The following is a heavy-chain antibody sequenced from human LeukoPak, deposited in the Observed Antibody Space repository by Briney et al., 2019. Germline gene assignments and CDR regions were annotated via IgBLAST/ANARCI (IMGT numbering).Heavy chain of an antibody. J-gene: IGHJ4*02. Sequence: PGGSLRLSCAASGFTFSNYWMHWVRQTPGKGLVWVSGINSDGSRTPYADSVKGRFTISRDNAENTLYLQMNSLRAEDTAVYYCARMAGGWYWGQGTLVTVSS. CDR3: ARMAGGWY. CDR2: INSDGSRT. CDR1: GFTFSNYW. D-gene: IGHD3-10*01. V-gene: IGHV3-74*03.